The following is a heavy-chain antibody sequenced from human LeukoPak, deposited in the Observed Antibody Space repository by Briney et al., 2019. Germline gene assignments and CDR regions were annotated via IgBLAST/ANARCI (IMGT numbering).Heavy chain of an antibody. Sequence: SETLSLTCTVSGGSVSSGSYYWSWIRQPPGKGLEWIGYIYYSGSTNYNPSLKSRVTISVDTSKNQFSLKLSSVTAADTAVYYCARGPVVAATRGLFDWGQGTPVTVSS. CDR2: IYYSGST. J-gene: IGHJ4*02. CDR3: ARGPVVAATRGLFD. D-gene: IGHD2-15*01. CDR1: GGSVSSGSYY. V-gene: IGHV4-61*01.